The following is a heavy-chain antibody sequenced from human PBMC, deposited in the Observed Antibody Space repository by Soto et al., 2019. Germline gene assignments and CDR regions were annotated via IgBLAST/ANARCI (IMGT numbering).Heavy chain of an antibody. J-gene: IGHJ4*02. CDR2: INPSGGST. CDR3: ARDPRRGYSYVYFDY. V-gene: IGHV1-46*01. D-gene: IGHD5-18*01. Sequence: ASVKVSCKASGYTFTSYYMHWVRQAPGQGLEWMGIINPSGGSTSYAQKFQDRVTMTRDTSTSTVYMELSSLRSEDTAVYYCARDPRRGYSYVYFDYWGQGTLVTVSS. CDR1: GYTFTSYY.